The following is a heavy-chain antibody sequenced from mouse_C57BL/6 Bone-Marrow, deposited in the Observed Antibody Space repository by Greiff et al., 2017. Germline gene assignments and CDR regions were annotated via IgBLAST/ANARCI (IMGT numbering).Heavy chain of an antibody. J-gene: IGHJ2*01. Sequence: VQLQQPGAELVKPGASVKMSCKASGYTFTSYWITWVKQRPGQGLEWIGDIYPTSGRTNYNEKFKRKAILTVDTSSNTAYMQLSSLTSEDSAVFYCARSGPLGRSFDYWGQGTTLTVSS. CDR1: GYTFTSYW. V-gene: IGHV1-55*01. CDR2: IYPTSGRT. D-gene: IGHD4-1*01. CDR3: ARSGPLGRSFDY.